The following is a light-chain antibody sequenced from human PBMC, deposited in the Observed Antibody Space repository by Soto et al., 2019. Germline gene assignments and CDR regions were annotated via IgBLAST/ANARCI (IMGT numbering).Light chain of an antibody. V-gene: IGLV1-47*01. CDR1: FSNIGTNY. CDR3: AAWDDSLSGVV. CDR2: RNN. J-gene: IGLJ2*01. Sequence: QSVLTQPPSASETPGQRVTISCSGSFSNIGTNYVYWYQQIQGTAPKVLIYRNNQRPSGVPDRFSGSTSGTSASLAISGLRSEDEADYYCAAWDDSLSGVVFGGGTQLTVL.